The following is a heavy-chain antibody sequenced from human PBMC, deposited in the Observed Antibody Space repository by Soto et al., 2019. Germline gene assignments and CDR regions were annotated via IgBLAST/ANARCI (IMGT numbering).Heavy chain of an antibody. Sequence: SETLSLTCTVSGGSISSSSYYWGWIRQPPGKGLEWIGSVYYSGSTYYNPSLKSRVTISVDTSKNQFSLKLSSVTAADTAVYYCARDAGFGELAFDYWGRGTLVTVSS. D-gene: IGHD3-10*01. CDR1: GGSISSSSYY. V-gene: IGHV4-39*07. CDR2: VYYSGST. CDR3: ARDAGFGELAFDY. J-gene: IGHJ4*02.